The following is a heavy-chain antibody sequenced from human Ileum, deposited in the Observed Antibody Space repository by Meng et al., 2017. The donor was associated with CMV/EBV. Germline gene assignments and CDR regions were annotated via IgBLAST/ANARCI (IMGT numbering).Heavy chain of an antibody. CDR1: GYSFTSLG. CDR3: ARSGDPGITVTGAFDI. D-gene: IGHD6-19*01. J-gene: IGHJ4*02. CDR2: INGGNGDT. Sequence: QVQIVQSGAEVKKPGASVRVSCKASGYSFTSLGMHWVRQTPGQNLEWMGYINGGNGDTAFSPKAQGRVTITRDTSASTAYMELNNLRSEDTGIYYCARSGDPGITVTGAFDIWGQGTLVTVSS. V-gene: IGHV1-3*01.